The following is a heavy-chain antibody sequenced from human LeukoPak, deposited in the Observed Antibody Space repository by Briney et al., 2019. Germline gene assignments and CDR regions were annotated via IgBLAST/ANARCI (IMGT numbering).Heavy chain of an antibody. V-gene: IGHV4-34*01. CDR1: GGSFSGYY. CDR3: ARGLDDFWSGYYTYYYYYMDV. CDR2: INHSGGT. J-gene: IGHJ6*03. Sequence: SETLSLTCAVYGGSFSGYYWSWIRQPPGKGLEWIGEINHSGGTNYNPSLKSRVTISVDTSKNQFSLKLSSVTAADTAVYYCARGLDDFWSGYYTYYYYYMDVWGKGTTVTVSS. D-gene: IGHD3-3*01.